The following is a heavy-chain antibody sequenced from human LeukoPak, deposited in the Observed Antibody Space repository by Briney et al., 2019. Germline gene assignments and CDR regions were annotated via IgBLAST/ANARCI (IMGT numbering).Heavy chain of an antibody. V-gene: IGHV4-39*01. Sequence: SETLSLTCTVSGGSISSSSYYWGWIRQPPGKGLEWIVSIYYSGSTYYNPSLKSRVTISVDTSKNQFSLKLSSVTAADTAVYYCASSSVWFGYNWFDPWGQGTLVTVSS. J-gene: IGHJ5*02. CDR3: ASSSVWFGYNWFDP. CDR2: IYYSGST. D-gene: IGHD3-10*01. CDR1: GGSISSSSYY.